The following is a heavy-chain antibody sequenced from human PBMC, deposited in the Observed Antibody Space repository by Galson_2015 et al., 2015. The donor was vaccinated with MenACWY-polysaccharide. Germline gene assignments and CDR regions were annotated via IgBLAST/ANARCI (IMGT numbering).Heavy chain of an antibody. V-gene: IGHV1-3*01. CDR1: GYIFTNYA. CDR3: ARDSENLDY. J-gene: IGHJ4*02. Sequence: SVKVSCKASGYIFTNYAMHWVRQAPGQSFEWMGWISAGNGRTEYSQKFQGRVTITRDTSASTAYMEVSSLRSGDTAVYYCARDSENLDYWGQGTLVTVSS. D-gene: IGHD6-19*01. CDR2: ISAGNGRT.